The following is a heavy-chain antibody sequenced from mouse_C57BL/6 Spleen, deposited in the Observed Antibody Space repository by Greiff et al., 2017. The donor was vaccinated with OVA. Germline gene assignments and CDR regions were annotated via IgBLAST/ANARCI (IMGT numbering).Heavy chain of an antibody. CDR3: GITTVVAYYAMDY. J-gene: IGHJ4*01. CDR1: GYTFTSYW. D-gene: IGHD1-1*01. V-gene: IGHV1-11*01. CDR2: IYPVSGET. Sequence: QVQLQQPGAELVKPGASVKMSCKASGYTFTSYWITWVKQRPGQGLEWIGRIYPVSGETNYNQKFMGKATFSVDRSSSTVYMVLNSLTSEDPAVYYCGITTVVAYYAMDYWGQGTSVTVSS.